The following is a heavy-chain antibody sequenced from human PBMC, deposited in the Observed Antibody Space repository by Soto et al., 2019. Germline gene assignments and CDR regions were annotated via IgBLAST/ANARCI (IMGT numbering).Heavy chain of an antibody. CDR2: IYYSGST. CDR3: ARDQPVDY. J-gene: IGHJ4*02. Sequence: PSLTMRLPCSVSGGSISSGGYYWSWIRQHPGKGLEWIGYIYYSGSTYYNPSLKSRVTISVDTSKNQFSLKLSSVTAADTAVYYCARDQPVDYWGQGTLVTVSS. V-gene: IGHV4-31*03. CDR1: GGSISSGGYY.